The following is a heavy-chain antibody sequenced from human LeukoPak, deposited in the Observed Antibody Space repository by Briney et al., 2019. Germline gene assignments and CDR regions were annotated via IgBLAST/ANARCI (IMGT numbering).Heavy chain of an antibody. D-gene: IGHD3-9*01. Sequence: SETLSLTCTVSGGSISSSSYYWGWIRQPPGKGLEWIGSIYYSGSTYYNPSLKSRVTISVDTSKNQFSLKLSSVTAADTAVYYCARDLRYFDWLLLDYWGQGTLVTVSS. V-gene: IGHV4-39*07. CDR2: IYYSGST. CDR1: GGSISSSSYY. CDR3: ARDLRYFDWLLLDY. J-gene: IGHJ4*02.